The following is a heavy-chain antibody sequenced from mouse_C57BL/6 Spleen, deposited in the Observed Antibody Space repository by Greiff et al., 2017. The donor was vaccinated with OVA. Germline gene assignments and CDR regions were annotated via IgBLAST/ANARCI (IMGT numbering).Heavy chain of an antibody. J-gene: IGHJ2*01. V-gene: IGHV1-82*01. D-gene: IGHD2-3*01. Sequence: QVQLKQSGPELVKPGASVKISCKASGYAFSSSWMNWVKQRPGKGLEWIGRIYPGDGDTNYNGKFKGKATLTADKSSSTAYMQLSSLTSEDSAVYFCARDSLYDGDYGCDYWGQGTTLTVSS. CDR2: IYPGDGDT. CDR1: GYAFSSSW. CDR3: ARDSLYDGDYGCDY.